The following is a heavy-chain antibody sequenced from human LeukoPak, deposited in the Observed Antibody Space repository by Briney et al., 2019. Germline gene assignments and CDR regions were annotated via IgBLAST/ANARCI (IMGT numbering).Heavy chain of an antibody. J-gene: IGHJ6*02. CDR2: ISSSSSYT. CDR1: GFTFSSYG. D-gene: IGHD3-10*01. V-gene: IGHV3-21*05. CDR3: ARDGSGSYYGMDV. Sequence: GRSLRLSCAASGFTFSSYGMHWVRQAPGKGLEWVSYISSSSSYTNYADSVKGRFTISRDNAKNSLYLQMNSLRAEDTAVYYCARDGSGSYYGMDVWGQGTTVTVS.